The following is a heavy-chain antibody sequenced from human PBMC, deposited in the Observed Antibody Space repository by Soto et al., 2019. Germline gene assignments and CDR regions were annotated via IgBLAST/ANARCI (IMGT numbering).Heavy chain of an antibody. J-gene: IGHJ6*02. V-gene: IGHV1-69*13. CDR2: IIPIFGTA. CDR3: ASTIAVAGTGEGVPYYYYGMDV. D-gene: IGHD6-19*01. CDR1: GGTFSSYA. Sequence: GASVKVSCKASGGTFSSYAISWVRQAPGQGLEWMGGIIPIFGTANYAQKFQGRVTITADESTSTAYMELSSLRSEDTAVYYCASTIAVAGTGEGVPYYYYGMDVWGQGTTVTVSS.